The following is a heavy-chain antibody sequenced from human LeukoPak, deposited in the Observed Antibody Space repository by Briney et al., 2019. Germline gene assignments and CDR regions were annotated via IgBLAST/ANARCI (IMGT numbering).Heavy chain of an antibody. V-gene: IGHV4-59*01. CDR3: ARDSGPAGYSSSY. D-gene: IGHD6-13*01. CDR2: IYYCGRT. Sequence: SETLSLTCTVSGGSISSYYWSWIRQPPGKGLEWIGYIYYCGRTNYNRSLKSRVTISVDTSKNQFSLKLSSVTAADTAVYYCARDSGPAGYSSSYWGQGTLVTVSS. CDR1: GGSISSYY. J-gene: IGHJ4*02.